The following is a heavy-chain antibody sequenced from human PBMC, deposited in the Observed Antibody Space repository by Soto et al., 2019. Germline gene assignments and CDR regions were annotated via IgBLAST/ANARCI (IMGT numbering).Heavy chain of an antibody. V-gene: IGHV3-7*05. CDR1: GFTFSSSW. CDR2: IGQDGSEK. J-gene: IGHJ6*02. Sequence: QVVESGGGLVQPGGSLRISCAASGFTFSSSWMDWVRQTPGKGLEWVANIGQDGSEKNYVDSVKGRFTISRDNAKNSLYLQMTRLRAEDTAVYFCSRRLEVWGQGTTVTVSS. CDR3: SRRLEV.